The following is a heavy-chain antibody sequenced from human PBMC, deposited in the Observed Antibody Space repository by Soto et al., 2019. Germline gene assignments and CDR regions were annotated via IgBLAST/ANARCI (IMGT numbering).Heavy chain of an antibody. D-gene: IGHD3-10*01. CDR2: INAGNGNT. CDR3: ARSPGGPMTPGDY. V-gene: IGHV1-3*05. Sequence: QVQLVQSGAEEKKPGASVKVSCKASGYTFTSYAMHWLRQAPGQRLEWMGWINAGNGNTKYSQKFQGRVTITRDTSASTAYMELSSLRSEDTAVYYCARSPGGPMTPGDYWGQGTLVTVSS. J-gene: IGHJ4*02. CDR1: GYTFTSYA.